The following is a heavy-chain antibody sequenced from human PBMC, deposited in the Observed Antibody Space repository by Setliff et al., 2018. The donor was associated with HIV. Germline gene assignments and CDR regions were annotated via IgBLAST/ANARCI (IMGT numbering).Heavy chain of an antibody. V-gene: IGHV7-4-1*02. J-gene: IGHJ5*02. CDR3: ARGLYGDYGGDLNWLDP. D-gene: IGHD4-17*01. Sequence: ASVKVSCKTPGSNFENYAMNWVRQAPGQGLEWMGWINANSGSPTYAQAFTGRFFFSVDTAVATAYLQINNLKTEDTAVYFCARGLYGDYGGDLNWLDPWGHGTRVTVSS. CDR1: GSNFENYA. CDR2: INANSGSP.